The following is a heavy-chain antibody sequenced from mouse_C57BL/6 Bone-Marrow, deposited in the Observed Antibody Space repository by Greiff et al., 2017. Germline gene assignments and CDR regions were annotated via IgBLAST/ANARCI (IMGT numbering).Heavy chain of an antibody. Sequence: VQLQQSGAELVRPGASVKLSCTASGFNIKDAYMHWVKQRPEQGLEWIGWLDPENGDTAYASKFQGKATITSDTSSNTAYLQLSSLTSEDTAVYYCTSIYLSFAYWGQGTLVTVSA. J-gene: IGHJ3*01. V-gene: IGHV14-4*01. CDR1: GFNIKDAY. D-gene: IGHD5-5*01. CDR3: TSIYLSFAY. CDR2: LDPENGDT.